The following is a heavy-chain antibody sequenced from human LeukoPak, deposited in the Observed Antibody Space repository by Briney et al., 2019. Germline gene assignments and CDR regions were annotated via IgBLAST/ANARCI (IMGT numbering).Heavy chain of an antibody. D-gene: IGHD2-2*01. CDR1: GFTFSDYS. J-gene: IGHJ4*02. CDR3: ARDSCSSTSCYAGSRTPVDY. CDR2: ISRSSSYI. V-gene: IGHV3-21*01. Sequence: GSLRLSRVASGFTFSDYSMNWVRQAPGKGLEWVSSISRSSSYIYYADSVKGRLTISRDTAKNSLYLQMHGLGAEDTAVYYCARDSCSSTSCYAGSRTPVDYWGQGILVTVSS.